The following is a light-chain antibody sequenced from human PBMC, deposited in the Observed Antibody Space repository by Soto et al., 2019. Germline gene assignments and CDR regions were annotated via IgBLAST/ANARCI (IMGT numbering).Light chain of an antibody. V-gene: IGKV1-39*01. CDR3: QQSYSTLIT. J-gene: IGKJ5*01. Sequence: IQMTQSPSSLSASVGDRVTITCRASQSISSYLNWYQQKPGKAPKLLIYAASSLQSGVPSRFSGSGSGTDFTLTISSLQPEDFATYYCQQSYSTLITFGQGKRLEIK. CDR1: QSISSY. CDR2: AAS.